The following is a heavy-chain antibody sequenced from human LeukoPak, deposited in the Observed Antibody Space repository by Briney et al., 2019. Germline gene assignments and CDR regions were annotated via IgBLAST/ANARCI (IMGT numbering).Heavy chain of an antibody. CDR2: INQDGSGK. V-gene: IGHV3-7*01. CDR1: GFTFSTSW. Sequence: GGSLRLSCSASGFTFSTSWMSWVRQAPGKGLQWVGDINQDGSGKYYVDSVKGRFTISRDNAKNSLYLQMNSLRAEDTAVYYCARVPDFDYWGQGTLVTVSS. CDR3: ARVPDFDY. J-gene: IGHJ4*02.